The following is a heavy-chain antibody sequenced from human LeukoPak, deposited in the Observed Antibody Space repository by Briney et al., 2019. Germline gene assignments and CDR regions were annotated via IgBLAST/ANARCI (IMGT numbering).Heavy chain of an antibody. CDR2: IYYSGST. D-gene: IGHD2-2*01. V-gene: IGHV4-59*01. Sequence: PSETLSLTCTVYGGSFSGYYWSWIRQPPGKGLEWIGYIYYSGSTNYNPSLKSRVTISVGTSKNQFSLKLSSVTAADTAVYYCARAYLDIVVVPAAGWFAFDIWGQGTMVTVSS. J-gene: IGHJ3*02. CDR3: ARAYLDIVVVPAAGWFAFDI. CDR1: GGSFSGYY.